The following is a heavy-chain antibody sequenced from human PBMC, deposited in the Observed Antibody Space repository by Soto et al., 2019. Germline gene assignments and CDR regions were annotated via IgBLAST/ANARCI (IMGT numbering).Heavy chain of an antibody. V-gene: IGHV1-18*01. CDR3: ARGCSSGRQGSFGYYYYGMDV. CDR2: ISAYNGNT. J-gene: IGHJ6*02. Sequence: QVQLVQSGAEVKKPGASVKVSCKASGYTFTSYGISWVRQAPGQGLEWMGWISAYNGNTNYAQKLQGRVTMTTDTSTSTAYMELRSLRSDDTAVYYCARGCSSGRQGSFGYYYYGMDVWGQGTTVTVSS. CDR1: GYTFTSYG. D-gene: IGHD6-19*01.